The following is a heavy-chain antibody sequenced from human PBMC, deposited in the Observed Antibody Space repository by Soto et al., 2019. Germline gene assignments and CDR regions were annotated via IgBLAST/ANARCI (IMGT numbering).Heavy chain of an antibody. V-gene: IGHV1-69*01. J-gene: IGHJ4*02. CDR2: IIPVSGAA. D-gene: IGHD2-2*01. CDR1: GGTFGSYA. Sequence: QVQLVQSGAEVKKPGSSVKVSCKASGGTFGSYAFIWVRQAPGQGLEWMGGIIPVSGAAHYAQKFQGRVTITADESTRTAYMELSSLSSQDTAVYYCATALGCRSTSCSLVYWGQVNRVIVSS. CDR3: ATALGCRSTSCSLVY.